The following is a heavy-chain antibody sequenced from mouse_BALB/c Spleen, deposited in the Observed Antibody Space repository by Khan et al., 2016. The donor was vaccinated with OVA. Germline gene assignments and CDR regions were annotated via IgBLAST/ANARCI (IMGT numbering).Heavy chain of an antibody. J-gene: IGHJ2*01. CDR3: ARIKKIVATYFDY. CDR2: TNPTNGRT. Sequence: QVQLQQSGAELVKAGASVKMSCKASGYTFTSYWMHWVKQRLGQGLEWFAETNPTNGRTYYNEKFKSKATLTVDKSSSTAYMLLSGPTFEDSAVYYCARIKKIVATYFDYWGQGTTPRVSS. V-gene: IGHV1S81*02. CDR1: GYTFTSYW. D-gene: IGHD1-1*01.